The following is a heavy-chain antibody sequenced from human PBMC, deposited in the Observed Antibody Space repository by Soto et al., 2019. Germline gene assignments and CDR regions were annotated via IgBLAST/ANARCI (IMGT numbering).Heavy chain of an antibody. V-gene: IGHV1-69*05. CDR2: IIPIFGTA. J-gene: IGHJ4*02. CDR1: GGTFSSYA. Sequence: SVKVSCKASGGTFSSYAISWVRQAPGQGLEWMGGIIPIFGTANYTQKFQGRVTITRDTSASTAYMELSSLRSEDTAVYYCARVNTYGDYFDYWGQGTLVTVSS. D-gene: IGHD4-17*01. CDR3: ARVNTYGDYFDY.